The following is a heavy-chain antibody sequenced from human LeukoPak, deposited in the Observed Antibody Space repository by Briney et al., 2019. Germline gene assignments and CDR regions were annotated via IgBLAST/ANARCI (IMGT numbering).Heavy chain of an antibody. Sequence: PSETLSLTCTVSGGSISSYYWSWIRQPPGQGLEWIGYIYYSGSTNYNPSLKSRVTISVDTSKSQFSLKLGSVTVADTAVYYCARVYSSGWYADWYFDLWGRGTLVTVSS. CDR2: IYYSGST. V-gene: IGHV4-59*01. D-gene: IGHD6-19*01. J-gene: IGHJ2*01. CDR3: ARVYSSGWYADWYFDL. CDR1: GGSISSYY.